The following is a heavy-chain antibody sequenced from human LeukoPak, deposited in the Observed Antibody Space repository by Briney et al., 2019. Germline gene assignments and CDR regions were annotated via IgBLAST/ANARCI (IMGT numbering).Heavy chain of an antibody. CDR2: IIPIFGTA. Sequence: SVKVSWKASGGTFSSYAISWVRQAPGQGLEWMGGIIPIFGTANYAQKFQGRVTITADESTSTAYMELSSLRSEDTAVYYCARDRSIAAHYNWFDPWGQGTLVTVSS. D-gene: IGHD6-6*01. J-gene: IGHJ5*02. CDR1: GGTFSSYA. CDR3: ARDRSIAAHYNWFDP. V-gene: IGHV1-69*13.